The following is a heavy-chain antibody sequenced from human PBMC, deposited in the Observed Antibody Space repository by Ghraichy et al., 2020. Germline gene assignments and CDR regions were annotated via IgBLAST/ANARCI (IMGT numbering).Heavy chain of an antibody. CDR1: GFTFSSYW. CDR3: ARENGYYGNYLDY. J-gene: IGHJ4*02. V-gene: IGHV3-7*03. D-gene: IGHD4-17*01. CDR2: INQDESEK. Sequence: GGSLRLSCAASGFTFSSYWMSWVRQAPGKGLEWVANINQDESEKYYVDSVKGRFTISRDYAENSVYLQMNRLRAEDTAVYYCARENGYYGNYLDYWGQGTLVTVYS.